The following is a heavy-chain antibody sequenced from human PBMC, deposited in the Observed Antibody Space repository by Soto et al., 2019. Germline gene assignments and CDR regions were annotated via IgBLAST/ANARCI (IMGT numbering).Heavy chain of an antibody. CDR2: ISYDGSNK. Sequence: PGGSLRLSCAASGFTFSSYAMHWVRQAPGKGLEWVAVISYDGSNKYYADSVKGRFTISRDNSKNTLYLQMNSLRAEDTAVYYWGREGYDYVGGSLLQGRAVGGKGTRVTAPS. J-gene: IGHJ6*04. V-gene: IGHV3-30-3*01. CDR3: GREGYDYVGGSLLQGRAV. D-gene: IGHD3-16*01. CDR1: GFTFSSYA.